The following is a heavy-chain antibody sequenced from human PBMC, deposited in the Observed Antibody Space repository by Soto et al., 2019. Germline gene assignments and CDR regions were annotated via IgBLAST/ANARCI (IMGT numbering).Heavy chain of an antibody. CDR1: GFTFSSYG. D-gene: IGHD6-13*01. J-gene: IGHJ4*02. V-gene: IGHV3-30*18. CDR2: ISYDGSNK. CDR3: AKGFIAAAAPYYFDY. Sequence: PGVSLRLSCAASGFTFSSYGMHWVRQAPGKGLEWVAVISYDGSNKYYADSVKGRFTISRDNSKNTLYLQMNSLRAEDTAVYYCAKGFIAAAAPYYFDYWGQGTLVTVSS.